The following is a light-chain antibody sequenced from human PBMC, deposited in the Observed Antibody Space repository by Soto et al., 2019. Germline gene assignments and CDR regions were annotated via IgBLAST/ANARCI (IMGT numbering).Light chain of an antibody. J-gene: IGKJ4*01. CDR3: QQYGSSPLT. CDR1: QSLRSSS. Sequence: ESVFTPSPGPLSLSPGERATLSCRASQSLRSSSLAWYQQKVGQAPRLLTYGASRRTTGIPDRFSGSGSGTDFTLTISRLEPEDFAVYYCQQYGSSPLTFGGGTKVDIK. CDR2: GAS. V-gene: IGKV3-20*01.